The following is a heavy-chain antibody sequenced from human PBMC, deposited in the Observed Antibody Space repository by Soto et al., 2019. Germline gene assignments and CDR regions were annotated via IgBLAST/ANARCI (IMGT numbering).Heavy chain of an antibody. CDR3: ARGTPTLRYFDWAPYYYSYYGMDV. CDR2: MNPNSGNT. CDR1: GYTFTSYD. J-gene: IGHJ6*02. V-gene: IGHV1-8*01. Sequence: QVQLVQSGAEVKKPGASVKVSCKASGYTFTSYDINWVRQATGQGLEWMGWMNPNSGNTGYAQKFQGRVTMTRNTTSSTAYMELSSLRAEDTAVYYCARGTPTLRYFDWAPYYYSYYGMDVWGQGTTVTVSS. D-gene: IGHD3-9*01.